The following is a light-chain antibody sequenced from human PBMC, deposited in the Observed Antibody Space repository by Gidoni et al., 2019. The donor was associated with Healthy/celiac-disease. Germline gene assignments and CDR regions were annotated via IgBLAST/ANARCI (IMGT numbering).Light chain of an antibody. J-gene: IGKJ4*01. CDR3: QQYDNLP. Sequence: DIQMTQSPSSLSASVGDRVTITCQASQDISNYLNWYKQKPGKAPKLLIYDASNLETGVQSRFSGSGSGTDFTFTISSLQPEDIATYYCQQYDNLPFGGGTKVEIK. V-gene: IGKV1-33*01. CDR2: DAS. CDR1: QDISNY.